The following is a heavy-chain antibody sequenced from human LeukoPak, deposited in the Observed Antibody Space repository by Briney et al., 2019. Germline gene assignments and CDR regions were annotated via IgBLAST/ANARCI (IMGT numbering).Heavy chain of an antibody. J-gene: IGHJ6*03. V-gene: IGHV4-59*08. D-gene: IGHD3-16*02. CDR1: GGSIGTYY. Sequence: SETLSLTCTVPGGSIGTYYWSWVRQSPGTGLEWIGYIYVTGTRYNPYLKSRVTVSVDRSRNQFFLKMTSVTAADTAVYYCARHIGGGIEDMDVWGRGTKVTVSS. CDR3: ARHIGGGIEDMDV. CDR2: IYVTGT.